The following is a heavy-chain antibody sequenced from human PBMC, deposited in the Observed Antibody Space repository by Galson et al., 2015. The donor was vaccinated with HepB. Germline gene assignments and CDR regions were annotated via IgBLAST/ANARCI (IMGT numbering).Heavy chain of an antibody. V-gene: IGHV3-11*06. CDR3: ARVPTTVSADL. Sequence: SLRLSCAASGFTFSDYYMSWIRQAPGKGLEWVSYISSSSSYTNYADSVKGRFTISRDNAKNSLYLQMNSLRAEDTAVYYCARVPTTVSADLWGRGTLVTVSS. J-gene: IGHJ2*01. D-gene: IGHD4-17*01. CDR1: GFTFSDYY. CDR2: ISSSSSYT.